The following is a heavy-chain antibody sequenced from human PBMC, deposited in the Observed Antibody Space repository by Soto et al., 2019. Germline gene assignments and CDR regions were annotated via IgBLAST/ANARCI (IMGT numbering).Heavy chain of an antibody. D-gene: IGHD3-10*01. CDR2: IYYSGST. Sequence: SETLSLTCTVSGGSISSGGYYWSWIRQHPGKGLEWIGSIYYSGSTYYNPSLKSRVTISVDTSKNQFSLKLSSVTAADTAVYYCARHKWRNYYGSGSPPYYFDYWGQGTLVTVSS. V-gene: IGHV4-39*01. CDR3: ARHKWRNYYGSGSPPYYFDY. J-gene: IGHJ4*02. CDR1: GGSISSGGYY.